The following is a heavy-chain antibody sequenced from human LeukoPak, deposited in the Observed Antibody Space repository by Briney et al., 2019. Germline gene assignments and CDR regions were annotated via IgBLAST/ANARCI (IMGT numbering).Heavy chain of an antibody. Sequence: PGGSLRLSCAASGFTFSSYAMSWVRQAPGKGLEWVSAISGSGGGTYYADSVKGRFTISRDNSKNTLYLQMNSLRAEDTAVYYCAKDRRGAVVGNDGFDIWGQGTMATVSS. CDR3: AKDRRGAVVGNDGFDI. CDR1: GFTFSSYA. CDR2: ISGSGGGT. D-gene: IGHD2-15*01. V-gene: IGHV3-23*01. J-gene: IGHJ3*02.